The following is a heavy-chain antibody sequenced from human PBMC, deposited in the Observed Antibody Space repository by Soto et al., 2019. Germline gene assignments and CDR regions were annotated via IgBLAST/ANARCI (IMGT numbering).Heavy chain of an antibody. Sequence: SLSLSCAASGFTFSSYGMHWVRQAPGKGLEWVSSICCSGGSKSYADSVQGRFTISRDNSRNTLSLQMNSLRAEDTATYYCAKARCSGNSCYVPDYWGHGSLVTVSS. D-gene: IGHD2-15*01. CDR1: GFTFSSYG. CDR3: AKARCSGNSCYVPDY. CDR2: ICCSGGSK. V-gene: IGHV3-23*01. J-gene: IGHJ4*01.